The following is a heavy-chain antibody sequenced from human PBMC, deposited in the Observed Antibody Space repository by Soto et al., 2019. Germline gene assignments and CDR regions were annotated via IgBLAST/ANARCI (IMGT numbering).Heavy chain of an antibody. Sequence: QVQLQESGPGLVKPSQTLSLTCTVSGGSISSGDYYWSWIRQPPGKGLEWIGYIYYSGSTYYNPSLKSRVTLSLDTSMSQFSLRLSSVAAADTALYYCVGVGGDYALGWFDPWGQGTLVTVSS. CDR2: IYYSGST. J-gene: IGHJ5*01. CDR3: VGVGGDYALGWFDP. D-gene: IGHD4-17*01. V-gene: IGHV4-30-4*01. CDR1: GGSISSGDYY.